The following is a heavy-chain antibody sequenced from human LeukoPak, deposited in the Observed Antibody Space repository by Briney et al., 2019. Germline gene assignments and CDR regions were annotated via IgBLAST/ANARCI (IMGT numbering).Heavy chain of an antibody. D-gene: IGHD5-18*01. CDR2: MNPNSGNT. CDR3: ARDNGGTAMAYYYYYYMDV. Sequence: ASVKVSCKASGYSFTSYAMTWVRQAPGQGPEWMGWMNPNSGNTGYAQKFQGRVTMTRNTSISTAYMELSSLRSEDTAVYYCARDNGGTAMAYYYYYYMDVWGKGTTVTISS. J-gene: IGHJ6*03. V-gene: IGHV1-8*01. CDR1: GYSFTSYA.